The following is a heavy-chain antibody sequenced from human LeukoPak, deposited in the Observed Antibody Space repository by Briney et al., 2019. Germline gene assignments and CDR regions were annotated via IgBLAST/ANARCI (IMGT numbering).Heavy chain of an antibody. CDR1: GFTFSSHW. D-gene: IGHD2-2*01. V-gene: IGHV3-7*03. Sequence: GGSLRLSCAASGFTFSSHWMSWVRQAPGKGLEWVANIKQDGSEKSYVDSVKGRFTTSRDNAKNSLYLQMNSLRAEDTAVYYCARPPGGDIVVVPAGDWGQGTLVTVSS. CDR3: ARPPGGDIVVVPAGD. CDR2: IKQDGSEK. J-gene: IGHJ4*02.